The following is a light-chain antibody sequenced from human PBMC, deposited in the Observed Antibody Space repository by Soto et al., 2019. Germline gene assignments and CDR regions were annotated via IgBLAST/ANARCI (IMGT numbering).Light chain of an antibody. V-gene: IGLV1-44*01. Sequence: QSALTQPPSASGTPGQRVTISCSGSSSNIGSNTVNWYQQLPGTVPKLLIYSNNQRPSGVPDRFSGSKSGTSASLATTGLQAEDEADYYCQSYDSSLSGYVFGTGTKVTVL. CDR3: QSYDSSLSGYV. CDR2: SNN. J-gene: IGLJ1*01. CDR1: SSNIGSNT.